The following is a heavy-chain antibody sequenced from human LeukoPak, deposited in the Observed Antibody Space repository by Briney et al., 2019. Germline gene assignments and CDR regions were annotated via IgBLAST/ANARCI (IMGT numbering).Heavy chain of an antibody. D-gene: IGHD3-22*01. CDR2: IWYDGSNK. V-gene: IGHV3-33*01. CDR3: ARDKEGYYDSSGYQFDY. Sequence: PGRSLRLSCAASGFTFSSYGMHWVRQAPGKGLEWVAVIWYDGSNKYYADSVKGRFTISRDNSKNMLYLQMNSLRAEDTAVYYCARDKEGYYDSSGYQFDYWGQGTLVTVSS. J-gene: IGHJ4*02. CDR1: GFTFSSYG.